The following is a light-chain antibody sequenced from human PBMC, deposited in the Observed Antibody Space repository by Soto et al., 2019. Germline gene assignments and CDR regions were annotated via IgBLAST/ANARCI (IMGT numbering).Light chain of an antibody. CDR2: AAS. CDR1: QGISSY. J-gene: IGKJ3*01. Sequence: AIRMTQSPSSLSASTGDRVTITCRASQGISSYLAWYQQKPGKAPKLLIYAASTLQSGVPSRFSGSGSGTDVTIPISCLQSEDFATTYCHQHYSYPFTFGPGTKVDIK. V-gene: IGKV1-8*01. CDR3: HQHYSYPFT.